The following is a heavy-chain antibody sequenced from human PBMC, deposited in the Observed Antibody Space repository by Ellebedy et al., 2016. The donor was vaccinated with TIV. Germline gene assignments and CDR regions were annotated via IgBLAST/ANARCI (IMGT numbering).Heavy chain of an antibody. D-gene: IGHD2-15*01. CDR1: GYTFTSYA. V-gene: IGHV1-3*01. Sequence: ASVKVSCKASGYTFTSYAMHWVRQAPGQRLEWMGWINAGNGNTKYSQKFQGRVTITRDTSASTAYMGLSSLRSEDTAVYYCARAFLLVVAATDNWFDPWGQGTLVTVSS. J-gene: IGHJ5*02. CDR3: ARAFLLVVAATDNWFDP. CDR2: INAGNGNT.